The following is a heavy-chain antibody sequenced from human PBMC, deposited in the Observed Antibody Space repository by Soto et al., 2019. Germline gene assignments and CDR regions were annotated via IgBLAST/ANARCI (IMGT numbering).Heavy chain of an antibody. J-gene: IGHJ4*02. CDR2: INHSGST. Sequence: SETLSLTCAVYGGSFSGYSWTWIRQPPGTGLEWIGEINHSGSTNYNPSLKSRVTISVDTSKNQFSLKLTSVTAADTAVYYCARDKITGLFAYWGQGALVTVPQ. D-gene: IGHD2-8*02. CDR3: ARDKITGLFAY. CDR1: GGSFSGYS. V-gene: IGHV4-34*01.